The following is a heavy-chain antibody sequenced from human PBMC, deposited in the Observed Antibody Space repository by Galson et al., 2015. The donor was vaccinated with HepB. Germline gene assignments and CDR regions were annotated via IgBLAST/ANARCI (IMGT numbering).Heavy chain of an antibody. V-gene: IGHV4-39*07. CDR1: GGSISSSSYY. CDR2: IYYSGST. J-gene: IGHJ4*02. D-gene: IGHD6-19*01. CDR3: ARVNSSGWYRDY. Sequence: TLSLTCTVSGGSISSSSYYWGWIRQPPGKGLEWIGSIYYSGSTYYNPSLKSRVTISVDTSKNQFSLKLSSVTAADTAVYYCARVNSSGWYRDYWGQGTLVTVSS.